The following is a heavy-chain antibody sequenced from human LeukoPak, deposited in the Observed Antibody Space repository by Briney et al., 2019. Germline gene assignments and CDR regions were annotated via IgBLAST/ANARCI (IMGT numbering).Heavy chain of an antibody. CDR2: PNSGGT. Sequence: PNSGGTNYAQRFQGRVTMTRDTSISTAYMELSRLRSDDTAVYYCARGPSILLWFGELSGGYWGQGTLVTVSS. J-gene: IGHJ4*02. D-gene: IGHD3-10*01. CDR3: ARGPSILLWFGELSGGY. V-gene: IGHV1-2*02.